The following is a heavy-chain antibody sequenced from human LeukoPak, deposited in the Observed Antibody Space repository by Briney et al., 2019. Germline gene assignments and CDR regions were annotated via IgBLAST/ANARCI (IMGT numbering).Heavy chain of an antibody. CDR1: GFTFSSYE. J-gene: IGHJ6*02. V-gene: IGHV3-48*03. CDR2: ISSSGSTI. Sequence: GSLRLSCAASGFTFSSYEMNWVRQAPGKGLEWVSYISSSGSTIYYADSVKGRFTISRDNAKNSLYLQMNSLRAEDTAVYYCASRIVVVPAAHFLYGMDVWGQGTTVTVSS. CDR3: ASRIVVVPAAHFLYGMDV. D-gene: IGHD2-2*01.